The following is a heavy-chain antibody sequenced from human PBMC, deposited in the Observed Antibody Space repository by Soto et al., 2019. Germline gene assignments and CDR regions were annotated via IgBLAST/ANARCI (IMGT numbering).Heavy chain of an antibody. Sequence: QVPLVQSGAEVKKPGASVKVSCKASGYTFTSYGISWVRQAPGQGLEWMGWISAHNGNTNYAQKLQGRVTVTTDTSTSTVYMELRSLRSDDTALYYCARVRDFWSGHPFDYWGQGTLVTVSS. CDR3: ARVRDFWSGHPFDY. J-gene: IGHJ4*02. D-gene: IGHD3-3*01. CDR2: ISAHNGNT. CDR1: GYTFTSYG. V-gene: IGHV1-18*01.